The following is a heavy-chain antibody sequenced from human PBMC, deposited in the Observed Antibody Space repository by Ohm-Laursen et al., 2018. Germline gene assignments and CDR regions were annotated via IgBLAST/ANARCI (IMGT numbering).Heavy chain of an antibody. CDR1: GFTFSSYG. CDR2: IWYDGSDK. D-gene: IGHD6-13*01. Sequence: SLRLSCSASGFTFSSYGMHWVRQAPGKGLEWVAVIWYDGSDKYYADSVKGRFTISRDNSKNTLSLQMNSLRAEDTAVYYCARAGPPDSSNFDYWAQGTLVTVSS. CDR3: ARAGPPDSSNFDY. J-gene: IGHJ4*02. V-gene: IGHV3-33*01.